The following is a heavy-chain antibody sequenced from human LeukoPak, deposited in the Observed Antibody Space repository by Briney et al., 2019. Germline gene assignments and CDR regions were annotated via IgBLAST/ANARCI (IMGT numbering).Heavy chain of an antibody. CDR3: ARSEETSSYGSGNYYSFDS. CDR2: IYYSGST. CDR1: GGSISSGGYY. Sequence: PSETLSLTCSVSGGSISSGGYYWSWIRQHPGKGLEWIGYIYYSGSTYYNPSLKSRVTISVDTSRNQFYLKLSSVTAADTALYYCARSEETSSYGSGNYYSFDSWGQGTLVTVSS. V-gene: IGHV4-31*03. D-gene: IGHD3-10*01. J-gene: IGHJ4*02.